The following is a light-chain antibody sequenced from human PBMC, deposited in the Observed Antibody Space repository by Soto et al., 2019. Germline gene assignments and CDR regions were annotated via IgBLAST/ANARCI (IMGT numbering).Light chain of an antibody. Sequence: AIQLTQSPSSLSASVGDRVTITCRASQGISSALAWYQQKPGKAPKLLIYDASSLESGVPSRFSGSGSGTDITLTISSLQPEDFATYYCQQFNSYPHGYTFGQGTELEIK. CDR2: DAS. CDR1: QGISSA. CDR3: QQFNSYPHGYT. J-gene: IGKJ2*01. V-gene: IGKV1-13*02.